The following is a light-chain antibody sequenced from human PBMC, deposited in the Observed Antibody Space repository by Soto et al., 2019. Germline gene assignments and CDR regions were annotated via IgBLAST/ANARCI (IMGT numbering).Light chain of an antibody. J-gene: IGKJ3*01. CDR1: QSVSSN. CDR2: GAS. V-gene: IGKV3-15*01. Sequence: EIVMTQSPVTLSVSPGERATVSCRASQSVSSNLAWYQQRPGQAPRLLMYGASTRATGIPARFSGSGSGTEFTLTISSLQSEDCAVYYCQQYNKWPLFTFGPGTRVDMK. CDR3: QQYNKWPLFT.